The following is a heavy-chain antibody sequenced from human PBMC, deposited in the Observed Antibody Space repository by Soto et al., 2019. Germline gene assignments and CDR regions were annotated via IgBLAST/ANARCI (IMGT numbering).Heavy chain of an antibody. J-gene: IGHJ6*02. Sequence: SETLSLTCAVYGGSFSGYYWSWIRQPPGKGLEWIGEINHSGSTNYNPSLKSRVTISVDTSKNQFSLKLSSVTAADTAVYYCARCHQGIAVAGTYYYYGMDVWGQGTTVTVSS. CDR1: GGSFSGYY. CDR3: ARCHQGIAVAGTYYYYGMDV. V-gene: IGHV4-34*01. D-gene: IGHD6-19*01. CDR2: INHSGST.